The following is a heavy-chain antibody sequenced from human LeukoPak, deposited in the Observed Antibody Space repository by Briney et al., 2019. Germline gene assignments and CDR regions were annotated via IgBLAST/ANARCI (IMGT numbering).Heavy chain of an antibody. Sequence: SETLSLTCTVSGGSISSYYWSWIRQPPGKGLEWIGYIYYSGSTNYNPSLKSRVTISVDTSKNQFSLKLSSVTAADTAVYYCAGGISSGWSASLYYYYYYMDVWGKGTTVTVSS. D-gene: IGHD6-19*01. V-gene: IGHV4-59*01. J-gene: IGHJ6*03. CDR1: GGSISSYY. CDR3: AGGISSGWSASLYYYYYYMDV. CDR2: IYYSGST.